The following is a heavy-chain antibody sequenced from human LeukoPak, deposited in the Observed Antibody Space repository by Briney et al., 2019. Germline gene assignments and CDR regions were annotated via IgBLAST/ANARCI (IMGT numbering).Heavy chain of an antibody. CDR2: ISSSSSYI. J-gene: IGHJ4*01. CDR3: ARAAGYKGFLDY. CDR1: GFTFSSYN. D-gene: IGHD5-24*01. V-gene: IGHV3-21*01. Sequence: GGSLRLSCAASGFTFSSYNMNWVRQAPGKGLEWVSSISSSSSYIYYADSVRGRFTISRDNAKNSLYLQMNSLRAEDTAVYYCARAAGYKGFLDYWGHGTLVTVSS.